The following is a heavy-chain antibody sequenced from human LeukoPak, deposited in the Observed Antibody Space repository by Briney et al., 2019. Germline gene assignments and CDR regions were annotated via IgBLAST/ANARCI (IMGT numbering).Heavy chain of an antibody. CDR1: GGSFSAYY. V-gene: IGHV4-34*01. CDR2: INHSGST. Sequence: SETLSLTCAVYGGSFSAYYWSWIRQPPGKGLEWIGEINHSGSTNYNPSLKSRVTISVDTSKNQFSLKLSSVTAADTAVYYCARRRPNYYYGMDVWGQGTTVTVSS. CDR3: ARRRPNYYYGMDV. J-gene: IGHJ6*02.